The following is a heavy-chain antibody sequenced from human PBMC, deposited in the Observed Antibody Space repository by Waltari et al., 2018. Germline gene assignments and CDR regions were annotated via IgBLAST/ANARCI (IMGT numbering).Heavy chain of an antibody. V-gene: IGHV4-30-2*01. CDR3: ARVSRDDYGDYLDYFDY. CDR1: GGSISSGGYS. J-gene: IGHJ4*02. Sequence: QLQLQESGSGLVKPSQTLSLTCAVSGGSISSGGYSWRWIRQPPGKGLEWIGYIYHSGSTYYNPSLKSRVTISVDRSKNQFSLKLSSVTAADTAVYYCARVSRDDYGDYLDYFDYWGQGTLVTVSS. D-gene: IGHD4-17*01. CDR2: IYHSGST.